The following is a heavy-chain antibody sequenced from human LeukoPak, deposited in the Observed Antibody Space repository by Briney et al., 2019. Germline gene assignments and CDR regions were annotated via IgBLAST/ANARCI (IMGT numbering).Heavy chain of an antibody. D-gene: IGHD6-13*01. CDR2: INPNSGGT. CDR1: GYTFTGYY. Sequence: ASVKVSCKASGYTFTGYYMHWVRQAPGQGLEWMGWINPNSGGTNYAQKFQGRVTMTRDTSISTAYMELSRLRSDDTAVYYCARDRSSSRFGYYCYGMDVWGQGTTVTVSS. CDR3: ARDRSSSRFGYYCYGMDV. J-gene: IGHJ6*02. V-gene: IGHV1-2*02.